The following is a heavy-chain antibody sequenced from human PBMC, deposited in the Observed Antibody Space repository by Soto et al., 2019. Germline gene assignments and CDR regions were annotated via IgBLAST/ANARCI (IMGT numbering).Heavy chain of an antibody. D-gene: IGHD3-9*01. Sequence: SETLSLTCTVSGGPVSGYLWSWIRPPPGKGLEWIAYIHDGGSTNYNPSLKSRVTISIDTSKNQFSLRLSSVTAADTAMYYCARSYDTLTGYYRYWGQGTLVTVSS. CDR3: ARSYDTLTGYYRY. CDR1: GGPVSGYL. J-gene: IGHJ4*02. V-gene: IGHV4-59*08. CDR2: IHDGGST.